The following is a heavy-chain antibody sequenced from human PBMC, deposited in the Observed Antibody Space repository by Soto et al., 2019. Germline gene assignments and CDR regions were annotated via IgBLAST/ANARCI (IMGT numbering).Heavy chain of an antibody. D-gene: IGHD3-10*01. CDR1: GFTFSNYA. J-gene: IGHJ4*02. CDR3: AKQREARGIDY. Sequence: EVQLLESGGGLVQPGGSLRLSCAASGFTFSNYALTWVRQAPGKGLEWVSNISTSGGNTDYADSVRGRFTISRDNSKNTVYLQMNSLRGEDTAIYYCAKQREARGIDYWGQGTLVTVSS. V-gene: IGHV3-23*01. CDR2: ISTSGGNT.